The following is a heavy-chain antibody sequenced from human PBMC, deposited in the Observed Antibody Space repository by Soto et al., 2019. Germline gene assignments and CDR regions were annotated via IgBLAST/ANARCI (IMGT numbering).Heavy chain of an antibody. Sequence: ASVKVSCKASGYTFTSYGSSWVRQAPGQGLEWMGWISAYNGNTNYAQKLQGRVTMTTDTSTSTAYMELRSLRSDDTAVYYCARESDRLYYDFWSGYYRDYYYGMDGWGQGTTVTVSS. CDR2: ISAYNGNT. J-gene: IGHJ6*02. CDR3: ARESDRLYYDFWSGYYRDYYYGMDG. D-gene: IGHD3-3*01. V-gene: IGHV1-18*04. CDR1: GYTFTSYG.